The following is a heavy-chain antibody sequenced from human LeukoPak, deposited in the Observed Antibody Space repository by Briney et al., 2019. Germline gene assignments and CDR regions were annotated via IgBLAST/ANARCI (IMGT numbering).Heavy chain of an antibody. V-gene: IGHV4-39*01. D-gene: IGHD6-19*01. CDR2: IYYSGST. Sequence: SETLSLTCCVWCGSISSSSYYWGWIRQPPGKGLEWIGSIYYSGSTYYNPSLKSRVTISVDTSKNQFSLKLSSVTAADTAVYYCARLGYSSGWFDPWGQGTLVTVSS. CDR1: CGSISSSSYY. CDR3: ARLGYSSGWFDP. J-gene: IGHJ5*02.